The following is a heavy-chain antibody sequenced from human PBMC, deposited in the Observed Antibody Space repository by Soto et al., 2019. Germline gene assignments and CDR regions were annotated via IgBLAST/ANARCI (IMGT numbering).Heavy chain of an antibody. V-gene: IGHV3-23*01. CDR3: AKGHSGYDWWPYYYMDV. CDR1: GFTFSSYA. D-gene: IGHD5-12*01. Sequence: EVQLLESGGGLVQPGGSLRLSCAASGFTFSSYAMSWVRQAPGKGLEWVSAISGSGGSTYYADSVKGRFTISGDNSKNTLYLQMNSLRAEDTAVYYCAKGHSGYDWWPYYYMDVWGKGTTVTVSS. CDR2: ISGSGGST. J-gene: IGHJ6*03.